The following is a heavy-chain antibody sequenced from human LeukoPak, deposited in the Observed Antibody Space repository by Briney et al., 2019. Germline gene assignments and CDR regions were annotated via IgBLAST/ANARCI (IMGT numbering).Heavy chain of an antibody. J-gene: IGHJ4*02. CDR2: IIPIFGTA. CDR3: ARALSMSSSPFGY. CDR1: GGTFSSYD. D-gene: IGHD6-13*01. V-gene: IGHV1-69*05. Sequence: ASVKVSCKASGGTFSSYDISWVRHAPGQGLEWMGGIIPIFGTANYAQKFQGRVTITTDESTSKAYMELSSLRSEDTAVYYCARALSMSSSPFGYWGQGTLVTVSS.